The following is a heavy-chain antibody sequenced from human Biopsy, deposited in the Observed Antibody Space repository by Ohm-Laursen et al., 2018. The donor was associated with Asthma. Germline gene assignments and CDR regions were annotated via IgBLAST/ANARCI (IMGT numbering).Heavy chain of an antibody. D-gene: IGHD4-17*01. V-gene: IGHV1-24*01. Sequence: GASVKVSCKISGYSLTDLSMHWVRQAPGQGLEWMGGHVPEEGGTVNARRFQGRVTMTEDTSTDTAYMELSSLSSDDTAVYYCASDFPKDYVRYNFQFWGQGTLVTVSS. CDR2: HVPEEGGT. CDR1: GYSLTDLS. J-gene: IGHJ4*02. CDR3: ASDFPKDYVRYNFQF.